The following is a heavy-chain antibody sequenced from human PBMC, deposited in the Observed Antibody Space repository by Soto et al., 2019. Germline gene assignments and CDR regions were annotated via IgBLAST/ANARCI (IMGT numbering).Heavy chain of an antibody. V-gene: IGHV3-23*01. CDR1: GFTFTTYA. D-gene: IGHD3-10*01. Sequence: PGGSLRLSCAASGFTFTTYAMTWVRQAPGKGLEWVSYIGDNGGSTYYADFVRGRFTISRDNSKNTLYLHMDSLRADDTAVYYCAKTQANGDPLNYYGSGGLEYWGQGTLVTVSS. CDR2: IGDNGGST. J-gene: IGHJ4*02. CDR3: AKTQANGDPLNYYGSGGLEY.